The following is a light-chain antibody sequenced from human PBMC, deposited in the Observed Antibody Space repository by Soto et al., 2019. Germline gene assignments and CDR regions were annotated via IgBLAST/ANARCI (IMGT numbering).Light chain of an antibody. CDR1: QSVSSSY. CDR3: QQYGSLYT. Sequence: EIVLTQSPGTLSLSPGERATLSCRASQSVSSSYLAWYQQKPGQAPRLLIYGASRRATGIPDRFSGSGSGTDFTLTISRLEPEDFAVYYCQQYGSLYTFGKGTKVDIK. CDR2: GAS. V-gene: IGKV3-20*01. J-gene: IGKJ2*01.